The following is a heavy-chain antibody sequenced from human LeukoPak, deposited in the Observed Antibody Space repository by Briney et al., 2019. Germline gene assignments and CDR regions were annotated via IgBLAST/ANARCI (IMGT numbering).Heavy chain of an antibody. CDR2: ISSSSSYI. CDR1: GFTFDDYG. CDR3: ARGNTYYYDSSGKS. V-gene: IGHV3-21*01. J-gene: IGHJ4*02. Sequence: GGSLRLSCAASGFTFDDYGMSWGRQAPGKGLEWVSSISSSSSYIYYADSVKGRFTISRDNAKNSLYLQMNSLRAEDTAVYYCARGNTYYYDSSGKSWGQGTLVTVSS. D-gene: IGHD3-22*01.